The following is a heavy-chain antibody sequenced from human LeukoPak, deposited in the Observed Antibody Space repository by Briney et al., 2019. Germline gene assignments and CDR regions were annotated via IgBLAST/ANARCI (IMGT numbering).Heavy chain of an antibody. CDR3: ARCRGGTASFDY. J-gene: IGHJ4*02. CDR1: GGTLSSYA. D-gene: IGHD1-14*01. Sequence: SVKVSCKASGGTLSSYAISWVRQAPGQGLEWMGGIIPIFGTANYAQKFQGRVTITTDESTSTAYMELSSLRSEDTAVYYCARCRGGTASFDYWGQGALVTVSS. CDR2: IIPIFGTA. V-gene: IGHV1-69*05.